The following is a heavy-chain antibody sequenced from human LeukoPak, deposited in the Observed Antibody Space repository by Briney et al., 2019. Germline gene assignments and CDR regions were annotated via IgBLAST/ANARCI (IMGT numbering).Heavy chain of an antibody. CDR3: ARLNSGSYFPYFDY. CDR2: IYYSGST. V-gene: IGHV4-59*08. CDR1: DGSISSSY. Sequence: SETLSLTCTVSDGSISSSYWTWIRQPPGKGLEWIGYIYYSGSTHYNPSLKSRVTISLDTSRNQFSLKLSSVTAADTAVYYCARLNSGSYFPYFDYWGQGTLVTVSS. J-gene: IGHJ4*02. D-gene: IGHD1-26*01.